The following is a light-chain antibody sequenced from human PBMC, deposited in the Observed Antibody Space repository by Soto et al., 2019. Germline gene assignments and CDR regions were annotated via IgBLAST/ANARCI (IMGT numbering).Light chain of an antibody. CDR3: SSYTTTATVV. CDR2: EVS. J-gene: IGLJ2*01. V-gene: IGLV2-14*01. Sequence: QSALTQPASVSGSPGQSITISCTGTSSDVGAYNYVSWYQQHPDKAPKLMIYEVSDRPSGVSNRFSGPKSGNTASLTISGLQAEDEADYYCSSYTTTATVVFGGGTKLTVL. CDR1: SSDVGAYNY.